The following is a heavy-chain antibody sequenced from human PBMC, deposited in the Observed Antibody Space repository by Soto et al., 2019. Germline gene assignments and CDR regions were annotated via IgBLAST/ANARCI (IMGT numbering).Heavy chain of an antibody. V-gene: IGHV3-23*01. D-gene: IGHD3-3*01. CDR3: AKGSRGGY. J-gene: IGHJ4*02. Sequence: EVQLLESGGGLVQPGGSLRLSCAASGFTFSSYAMNWVRQAPGKGLEWVSAISGSGGSTYYADSVKGRFTISRDKSKNSLYLQMNSLRAEDKSVYYCAKGSRGGYWGQGTLVTVSS. CDR1: GFTFSSYA. CDR2: ISGSGGST.